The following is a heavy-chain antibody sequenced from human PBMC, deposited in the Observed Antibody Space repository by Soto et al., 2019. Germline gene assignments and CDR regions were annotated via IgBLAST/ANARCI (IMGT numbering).Heavy chain of an antibody. D-gene: IGHD1-26*01. CDR3: ARARGSGSYPPHFGY. Sequence: SETLSLTCAVYGGSFSGYYWSWIRQPPGKGLEWIGEINHSGSTNYNPSLKSRVTISVDTSKNQFSLKLSSVTAADTAVYYCARARGSGSYPPHFGYWGQGTLVTVSS. CDR2: INHSGST. CDR1: GGSFSGYY. J-gene: IGHJ4*02. V-gene: IGHV4-34*01.